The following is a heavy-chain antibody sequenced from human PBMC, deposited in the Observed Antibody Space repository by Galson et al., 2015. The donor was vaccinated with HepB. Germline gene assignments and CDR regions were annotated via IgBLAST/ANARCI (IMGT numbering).Heavy chain of an antibody. D-gene: IGHD5-18*01. CDR1: GYSFTSYW. CDR3: ARLLWIQLGTSYYYYGMDV. CDR2: IDPSDSYT. J-gene: IGHJ6*02. V-gene: IGHV5-10-1*01. Sequence: QSGAEMKKPGESLRISCKGSGYSFTSYWIFWVRQMPGKGLEWMGKIDPSDSYTNYGPSFQGHVTISADKSISTAYLQWSSLKASDTAMYYCARLLWIQLGTSYYYYGMDVWGQGTTVTVSS.